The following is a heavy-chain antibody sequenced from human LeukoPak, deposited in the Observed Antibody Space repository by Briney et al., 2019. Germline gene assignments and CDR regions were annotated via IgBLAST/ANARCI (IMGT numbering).Heavy chain of an antibody. Sequence: PGGSLRLSCAASGFTFSDYYMSWIRQAPGKGLEWVSYISSSGSTIYYADSVKGRFTISRDNAKNSLYLQMNSLRAEDTAVYYCARKLGYCSSTSCYYYGMDVWGQGTTVTASS. CDR3: ARKLGYCSSTSCYYYGMDV. J-gene: IGHJ6*02. CDR1: GFTFSDYY. D-gene: IGHD2-2*01. CDR2: ISSSGSTI. V-gene: IGHV3-11*01.